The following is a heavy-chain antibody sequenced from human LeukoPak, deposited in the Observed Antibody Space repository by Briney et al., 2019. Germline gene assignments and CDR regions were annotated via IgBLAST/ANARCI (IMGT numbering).Heavy chain of an antibody. CDR2: ISWNSGSI. J-gene: IGHJ3*02. D-gene: IGHD2-8*01. Sequence: QPGRSLRLSCAASGFTFDDYAMHWVRQAPGKGLEWVSGISWNSGSIGYADSVKGRFTISRDNSKNTLYLQMNSLRAEDTAVYYCAEWDAFDIWGQGTMVTVSS. CDR1: GFTFDDYA. CDR3: AEWDAFDI. V-gene: IGHV3-9*01.